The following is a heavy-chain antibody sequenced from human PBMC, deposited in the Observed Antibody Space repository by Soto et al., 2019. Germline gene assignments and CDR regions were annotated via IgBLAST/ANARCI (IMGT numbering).Heavy chain of an antibody. Sequence: KSSETLSLTCTVSGGSIANNNYFWGWIRQPPGKGLEWIGSAAYSGGTYKNPSLKSRLTISVDTSKNQFSLKLTSVTAADTAVYYCAKVVVGATSHSDFDSWGQGTLVTVSS. V-gene: IGHV4-39*01. D-gene: IGHD2-15*01. CDR1: GGSIANNNYF. J-gene: IGHJ4*02. CDR2: AAYSGGT. CDR3: AKVVVGATSHSDFDS.